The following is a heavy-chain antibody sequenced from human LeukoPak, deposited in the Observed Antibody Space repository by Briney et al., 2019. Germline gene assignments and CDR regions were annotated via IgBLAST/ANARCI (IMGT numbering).Heavy chain of an antibody. CDR2: ISGSGGST. V-gene: IGHV3-23*01. CDR1: GFTFCSYA. CDR3: AKGPPGIGATIRYFQH. D-gene: IGHD5-12*01. Sequence: GRSLRLSCAASGFTFCSYAMSWVREAPGKGLEWVSAISGSGGSTYYADCVKSRFTISRDNSKNTLYLQMNSLNPEDTAVYHGAKGPPGIGATIRYFQHWGQGTLVSVSS. J-gene: IGHJ1*01.